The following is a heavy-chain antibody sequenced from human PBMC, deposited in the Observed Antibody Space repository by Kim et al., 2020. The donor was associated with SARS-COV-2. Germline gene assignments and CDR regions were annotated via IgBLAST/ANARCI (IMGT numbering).Heavy chain of an antibody. J-gene: IGHJ4*02. CDR3: AREAYCGGDCYSDY. V-gene: IGHV3-72*01. Sequence: GGSLRLSCAASGFTFSDHYMDWVRQAPGKGLEWVGRTRNKANSYTTEYAASVKGRFTISRDDSKNSLYLQMNSLKTEDTAVYYCAREAYCGGDCYSDYWGQGTLVTVSS. D-gene: IGHD2-21*02. CDR2: TRNKANSYTT. CDR1: GFTFSDHY.